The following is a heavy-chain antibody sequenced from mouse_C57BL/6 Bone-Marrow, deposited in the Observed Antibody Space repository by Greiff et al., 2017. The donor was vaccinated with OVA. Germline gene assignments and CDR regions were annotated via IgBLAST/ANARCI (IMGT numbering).Heavy chain of an antibody. D-gene: IGHD4-1*01. Sequence: QVQLQQPGAELVMPGASVKLSCKASGYTFTSSWMHWVKQRPGQGLEWIGEIDPSDSYTNYNQKFKGQATLTVDKSSSTAYMQLSSLTSEDSAVYYCARDGDWDPYFDDWGQGTTLTVSS. V-gene: IGHV1-69*01. CDR1: GYTFTSSW. CDR2: IDPSDSYT. CDR3: ARDGDWDPYFDD. J-gene: IGHJ2*01.